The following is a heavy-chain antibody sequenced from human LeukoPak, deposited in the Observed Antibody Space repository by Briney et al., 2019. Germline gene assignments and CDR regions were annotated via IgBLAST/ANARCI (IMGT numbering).Heavy chain of an antibody. CDR3: AKAARWFGALLRLENAFDI. Sequence: GGSVRLSCAASGFTFSGYSMNWVRQAPGKGLEWVSYISSSSSPIYYAESVKGRVTISRDKSRSSLYLQMNSLRAEDTAVYYCAKAARWFGALLRLENAFDIWGQGTMVTVSS. V-gene: IGHV3-48*01. CDR1: GFTFSGYS. J-gene: IGHJ3*02. CDR2: ISSSSSPI. D-gene: IGHD3-10*01.